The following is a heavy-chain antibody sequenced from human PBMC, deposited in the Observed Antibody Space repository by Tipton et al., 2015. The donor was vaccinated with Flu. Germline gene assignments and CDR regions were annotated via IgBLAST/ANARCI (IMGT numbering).Heavy chain of an antibody. Sequence: QLVQSGGGVVQPGRSLRLSCAASGFTFSSYGIHWVGQAPGKGLEWVAVISSDGSNKYYADSVKGRVTISRDNSKNTLYLQMSSLRAEETAVYYCAKDPGGGINRYSSFDPWGQGTVVTVSA. CDR1: GFTFSSYG. D-gene: IGHD3-16*02. CDR3: AKDPGGGINRYSSFDP. V-gene: IGHV3-30*18. CDR2: ISSDGSNK. J-gene: IGHJ5*02.